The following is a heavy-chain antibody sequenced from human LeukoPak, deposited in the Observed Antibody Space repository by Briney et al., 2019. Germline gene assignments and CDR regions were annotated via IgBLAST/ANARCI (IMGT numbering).Heavy chain of an antibody. CDR3: ARGTEQWLVRLDY. CDR2: TYYRSKWYN. CDR1: GDSVSSNSAA. Sequence: SQTLSLTCALSGDSVSSNSAAWNWIRQSPSRGLEWLGRTYYRSKWYNDYAVSVKSRITINPDTSKSQFSLQLNSVTPEDTAVYYCARGTEQWLVRLDYWGQGTLVTVSS. V-gene: IGHV6-1*01. D-gene: IGHD6-19*01. J-gene: IGHJ4*02.